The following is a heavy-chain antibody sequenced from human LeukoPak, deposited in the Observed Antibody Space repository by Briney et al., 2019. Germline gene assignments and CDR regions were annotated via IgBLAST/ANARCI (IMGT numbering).Heavy chain of an antibody. CDR2: IYTSGST. J-gene: IGHJ4*02. Sequence: PSETLSLTCTVSGGSISSSPYYWGWIRQPAGKGLEWIGRIYTSGSTNYNPSLKSRVTMSVDTSKNQFSLKLSSVTAADTAVYYCARLSAVAGIDYWGQGTLVTVSS. CDR3: ARLSAVAGIDY. V-gene: IGHV4-61*02. D-gene: IGHD6-19*01. CDR1: GGSISSSPYY.